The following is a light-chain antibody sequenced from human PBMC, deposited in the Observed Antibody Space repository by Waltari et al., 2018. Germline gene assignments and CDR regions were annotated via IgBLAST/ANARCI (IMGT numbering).Light chain of an antibody. CDR1: ESISIN. CDR3: HQYNNRPPYT. CDR2: GAS. V-gene: IGKV3-15*01. J-gene: IGKJ2*01. Sequence: TQSPATLSVSLGERVTPTCRAIESISINLAWYQQKPGQPPRLTLHGASKRATGVPARFAGSGSRTEFTLTITSLQSEDIAVYYCHQYNNRPPYTFGQGTKLEIK.